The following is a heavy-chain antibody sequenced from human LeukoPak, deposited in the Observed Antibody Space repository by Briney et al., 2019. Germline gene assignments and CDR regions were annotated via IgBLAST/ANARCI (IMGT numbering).Heavy chain of an antibody. Sequence: GGSLRLSCAASGFTFINFDMYWVRQAPGKGLEWVAFIRYDGSNEYYADSVKGRFTISRDNAKNSLYLQMNSLTAEDSAVYYCASRRGSNRPFDYWGQGTLVTVSS. CDR3: ASRRGSNRPFDY. CDR1: GFTFINFD. J-gene: IGHJ4*02. V-gene: IGHV3-30*02. D-gene: IGHD1-26*01. CDR2: IRYDGSNE.